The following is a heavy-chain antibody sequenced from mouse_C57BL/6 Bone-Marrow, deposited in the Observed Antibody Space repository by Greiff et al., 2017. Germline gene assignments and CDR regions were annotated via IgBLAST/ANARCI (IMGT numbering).Heavy chain of an antibody. CDR1: GYIFTEYT. J-gene: IGHJ2*01. V-gene: IGHV1-62-2*01. Sequence: QVQLKQSGAELVKPGASVKLSCKASGYIFTEYTIHWVKQRSGQGLEWIGWFYPGSGSIKYNERFKDKATLTADKSSNTVDMELSRLTSEDSAVYFCARHERYYEYEGYFDYWVQGTTLTVSS. CDR2: FYPGSGSI. D-gene: IGHD2-4*01. CDR3: ARHERYYEYEGYFDY.